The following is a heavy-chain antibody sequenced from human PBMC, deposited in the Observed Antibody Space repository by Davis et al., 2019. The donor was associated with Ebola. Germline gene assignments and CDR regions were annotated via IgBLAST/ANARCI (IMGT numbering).Heavy chain of an antibody. Sequence: GEFLKISCAASGFTFSSYSMNWVRQAPGKGLEWVSSISSSSSYIYYADSVKGRFTISRDNAKNSLYLQMNSLRAEDTAVYYCARVREAMVDYWGQGTLVTVSS. J-gene: IGHJ4*02. CDR1: GFTFSSYS. CDR2: ISSSSSYI. CDR3: ARVREAMVDY. V-gene: IGHV3-21*01. D-gene: IGHD5-18*01.